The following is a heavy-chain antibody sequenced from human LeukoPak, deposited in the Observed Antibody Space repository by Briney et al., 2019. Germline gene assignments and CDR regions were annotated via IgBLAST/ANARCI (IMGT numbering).Heavy chain of an antibody. V-gene: IGHV3-30-3*01. D-gene: IGHD3-22*01. CDR2: ISYDGSNK. J-gene: IGHJ6*02. Sequence: GRSLRLSCAASGFTFSSYAMHWVRQAPGKGLEWVAVISYDGSNKYYADSVKGRFTISRDNAKNTLYLQMNSLRAEDTAVYYCASAIYDSSGYYYYYYGMDVWGQGTTVTVSS. CDR3: ASAIYDSSGYYYYYYGMDV. CDR1: GFTFSSYA.